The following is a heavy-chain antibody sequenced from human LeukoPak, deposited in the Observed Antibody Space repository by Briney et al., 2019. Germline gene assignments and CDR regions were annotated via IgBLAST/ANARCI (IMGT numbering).Heavy chain of an antibody. CDR2: IYWDDDK. D-gene: IGHD4-17*01. V-gene: IGHV2-5*02. J-gene: IGHJ4*02. CDR1: GFLLSTSGVG. CDR3: AHNSEDMTTVTNFDY. Sequence: SGPTLVNPTQTLTLTCTFSGFLLSTSGVGVGWIRQPPGKALEWLALIYWDDDKRYSPSLKSRLTITKDTSKNQVVLTMTNMDPVDTATYYCAHNSEDMTTVTNFDYWGQGTLVTVSS.